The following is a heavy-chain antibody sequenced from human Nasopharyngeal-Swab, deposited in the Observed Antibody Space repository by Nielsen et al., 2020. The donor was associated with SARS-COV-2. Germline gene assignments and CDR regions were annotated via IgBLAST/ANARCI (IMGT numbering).Heavy chain of an antibody. J-gene: IGHJ4*02. V-gene: IGHV4-31*02. CDR3: ARGGYGSGSYHFDY. D-gene: IGHD3-10*01. Sequence: GQAAGKSLEWIGYIYYSGSTYYNPSLKSRVTISVDTSKNQFSLKLSSVTAADTAVYYCARGGYGSGSYHFDYWGQGTLVTVSS. CDR2: IYYSGST.